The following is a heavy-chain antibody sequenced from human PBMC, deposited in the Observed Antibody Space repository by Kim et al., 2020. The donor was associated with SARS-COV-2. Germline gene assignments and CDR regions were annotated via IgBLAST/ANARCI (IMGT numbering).Heavy chain of an antibody. CDR2: ISAYNGNT. CDR3: ARGGYYDSSGYYIWFDY. J-gene: IGHJ4*02. Sequence: ASVKVSCKASGYTFTSYGISWVRQAPGQGLEWMGWISAYNGNTNYAQKLQGRVTMTTDTSTSTAYMELRSLRSDDTAVYYCARGGYYDSSGYYIWFDYWGQGTLVTVSS. V-gene: IGHV1-18*04. D-gene: IGHD3-22*01. CDR1: GYTFTSYG.